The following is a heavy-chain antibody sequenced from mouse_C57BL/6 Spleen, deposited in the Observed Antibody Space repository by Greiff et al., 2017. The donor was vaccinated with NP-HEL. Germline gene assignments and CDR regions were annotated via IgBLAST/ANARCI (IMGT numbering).Heavy chain of an antibody. D-gene: IGHD4-1*01. V-gene: IGHV1-18*01. CDR3: ARRLGRGYWYFDV. CDR1: GYTFTDYN. Sequence: VQLQQSGPELVKPGASVKIPCKASGYTFTDYNMDWVKQSHGKSLEWIGDINPNNGGTIYNQKFKGKATLTVDKSSSTAYMELRSLTSEDTAVYYCARRLGRGYWYFDVWGTGTTVTVSS. J-gene: IGHJ1*03. CDR2: INPNNGGT.